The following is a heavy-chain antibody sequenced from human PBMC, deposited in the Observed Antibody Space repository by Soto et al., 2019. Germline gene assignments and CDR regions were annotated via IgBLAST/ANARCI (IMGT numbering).Heavy chain of an antibody. D-gene: IGHD2-2*01. J-gene: IGHJ5*02. V-gene: IGHV4-39*01. CDR2: IYYSGST. CDR3: ARHPGTIGFDP. CDR1: GGSISSSSYF. Sequence: PSETLSLTCSVSGGSISSSSYFWGWIRQPPGKGLEWIGSIYYSGSTYYNPSLKSRVTVSVDTSKNQFSLKLSSVTAADTAVYYFARHPGTIGFDPWALHTLLPVSS.